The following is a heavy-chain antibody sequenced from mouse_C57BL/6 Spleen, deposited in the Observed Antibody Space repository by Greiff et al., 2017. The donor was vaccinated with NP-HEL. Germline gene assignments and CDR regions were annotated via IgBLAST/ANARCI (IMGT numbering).Heavy chain of an antibody. CDR2: ISDGGSYT. CDR3: AREDFDY. V-gene: IGHV5-4*01. Sequence: EVQLVESGGGLVKPGGSLKLSCAASGFTFSSYAMSWVRQTPGKRLEWVATISDGGSYTYYPDNVKGRFTISRDNAKNNLYLQMSHLKSEDTAMYYCAREDFDYWGQGTTLTVSS. J-gene: IGHJ2*01. CDR1: GFTFSSYA.